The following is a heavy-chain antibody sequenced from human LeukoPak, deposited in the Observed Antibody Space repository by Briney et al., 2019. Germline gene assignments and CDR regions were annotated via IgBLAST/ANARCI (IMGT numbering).Heavy chain of an antibody. D-gene: IGHD3-9*01. CDR1: GFTFSSYA. Sequence: PGRSLRLSCAASGFTFSSYAMSWVRQAPGKGLEWVSAISGSGGSTYYADSVKGRFTISRDNSKNTLYLQMNSLRAEDTAVYYCAKDYDILTGWGAFDIWGQGTMVTVSS. CDR3: AKDYDILTGWGAFDI. V-gene: IGHV3-23*01. CDR2: ISGSGGST. J-gene: IGHJ3*02.